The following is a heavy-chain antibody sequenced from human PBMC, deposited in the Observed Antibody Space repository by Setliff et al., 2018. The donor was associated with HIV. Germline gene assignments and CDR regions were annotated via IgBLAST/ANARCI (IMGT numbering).Heavy chain of an antibody. J-gene: IGHJ2*01. CDR1: GGSISSGGYY. Sequence: TLSLPCAVSGGSISSGGYYWNWIRQHPGKGLEWIGYIYYSGTTYYNPSLKSRVTISVDKSKNQFSLKLNSVTAADTAVYYCARRYGDYKIGDWFFDLWGRGTLVTVSS. V-gene: IGHV4-31*11. CDR3: ARRYGDYKIGDWFFDL. CDR2: IYYSGTT. D-gene: IGHD4-17*01.